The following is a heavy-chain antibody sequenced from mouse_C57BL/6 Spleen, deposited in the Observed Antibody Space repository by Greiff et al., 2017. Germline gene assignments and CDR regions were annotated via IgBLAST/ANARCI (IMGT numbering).Heavy chain of an antibody. Sequence: VQLQQSGPVLVKPGASVKMSCKASGYTFTDYYMNWVKQSHGKSLEWIGVINPYNGGTSYNQKFTGKATLTVDKSSSTAYMELNSLTSEDSAVYYCARGGFITTVVADFDYWGQGTTLTVSS. D-gene: IGHD1-1*01. J-gene: IGHJ2*01. V-gene: IGHV1-19*01. CDR1: GYTFTDYY. CDR2: INPYNGGT. CDR3: ARGGFITTVVADFDY.